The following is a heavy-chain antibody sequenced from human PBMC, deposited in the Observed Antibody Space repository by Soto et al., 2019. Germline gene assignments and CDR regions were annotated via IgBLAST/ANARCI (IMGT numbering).Heavy chain of an antibody. J-gene: IGHJ4*02. D-gene: IGHD1-7*01. CDR2: ISGSGDDT. CDR1: GFTFSSYV. V-gene: IGHV3-23*01. Sequence: GGSLRLSCAASGFTFSSYVMSWGRQAPGKGLEWVSSISGSGDDTYDAVSVRGRFTISRDNSKNTLYLQMNSLRAEDTAVYYCAKEGTTYGFPDPNFDYWGQGTLVTVSS. CDR3: AKEGTTYGFPDPNFDY.